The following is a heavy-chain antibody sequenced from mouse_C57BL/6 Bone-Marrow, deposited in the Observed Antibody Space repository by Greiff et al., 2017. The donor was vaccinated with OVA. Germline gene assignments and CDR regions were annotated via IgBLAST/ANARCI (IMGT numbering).Heavy chain of an antibody. CDR3: TRRGLLPGFAY. J-gene: IGHJ3*01. CDR1: GYTFTDYE. CDR2: IDPETGGT. Sequence: VQLQESGAELVRPGASVTLSCKASGYTFTDYEMHWVKQTPAHGLEWIGAIDPETGGTAYNQKFKGKAILTADKSSSTAYMELRSLTSEDSAVYYWTRRGLLPGFAYWGQGTLVTVSA. V-gene: IGHV1-15*01.